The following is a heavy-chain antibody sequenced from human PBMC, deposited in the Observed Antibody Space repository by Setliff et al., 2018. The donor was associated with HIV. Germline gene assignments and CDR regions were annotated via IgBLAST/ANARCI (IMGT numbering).Heavy chain of an antibody. V-gene: IGHV4-34*10. D-gene: IGHD3-9*01. CDR2: ISQTRST. CDR3: ARATESSYDLLTAFWFFDS. CDR1: GGSFSGDY. Sequence: KTSETLSLTCAVYGGSFSGDYWVWIRQSPGKGLEWIGDISQTRSTNYNPSLKSRVTMSVDTSKNQLSLKVASVTAADTALYFCARATESSYDLLTAFWFFDSWGQGTPVTVSS. J-gene: IGHJ4*02.